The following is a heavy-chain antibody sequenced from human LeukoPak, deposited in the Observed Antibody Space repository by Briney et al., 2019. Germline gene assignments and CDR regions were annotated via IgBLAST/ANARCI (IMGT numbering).Heavy chain of an antibody. V-gene: IGHV1-69*05. J-gene: IGHJ4*02. CDR1: GGTFSSYA. D-gene: IGHD3-9*01. CDR2: IIPIFGTA. CDR3: ATEKNYDILTGYLDY. Sequence: ASVKVSCKASGGTFSSYAISWVRQAPGQGLEWMGGIIPIFGTANYAQKFQGRVTITTDESTSTAYMELSSLRSEDTAVYYCATEKNYDILTGYLDYWGQGTLVTVSS.